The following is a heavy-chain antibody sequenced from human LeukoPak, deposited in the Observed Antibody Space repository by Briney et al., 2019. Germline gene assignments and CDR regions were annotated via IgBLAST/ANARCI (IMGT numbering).Heavy chain of an antibody. CDR1: GYTFSGYY. CDR2: TNSNTGAT. CDR3: ARGGSTIVVVPASNLPSDY. Sequence: GASVKVSCKASGYTFSGYYVHWVRQAPGQGLEWMGWTNSNTGATNYAQKFQGRVTMTRDASISAAFLELSMLTSDDTAVYYCARGGSTIVVVPASNLPSDYWGQGTLVTVSS. V-gene: IGHV1-2*02. D-gene: IGHD2-2*01. J-gene: IGHJ4*02.